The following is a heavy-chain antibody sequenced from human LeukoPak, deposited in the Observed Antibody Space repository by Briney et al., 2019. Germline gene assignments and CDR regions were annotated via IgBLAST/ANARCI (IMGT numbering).Heavy chain of an antibody. J-gene: IGHJ4*02. V-gene: IGHV3-21*01. Sequence: GGSLRLSCAASGFTFSSYTMTWVRQAPGKGLEWVSSISSTSNYIYTADSLKGRFTISRDNAKNSVYLQIDSLRAEDTAVYYCAKGRPSIAAAGKYYFDYWGQGTLVTVSS. CDR1: GFTFSSYT. D-gene: IGHD6-13*01. CDR2: ISSTSNYI. CDR3: AKGRPSIAAAGKYYFDY.